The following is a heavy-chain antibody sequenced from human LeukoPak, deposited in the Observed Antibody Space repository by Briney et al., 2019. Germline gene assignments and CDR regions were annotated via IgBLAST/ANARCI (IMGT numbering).Heavy chain of an antibody. Sequence: GWCLTLSCVATGLTFRHYYMSWLRQPPGKGLEWVSYISSSSSYTNYADSVKGRFTIHRDNAKNSLYLKMNSLRDEDTAVYYCAREHLYYYGSGSYGGMDVWGKGTTVTVSS. J-gene: IGHJ6*04. CDR2: ISSSSSYT. V-gene: IGHV3-11*06. CDR3: AREHLYYYGSGSYGGMDV. CDR1: GLTFRHYY. D-gene: IGHD3-10*01.